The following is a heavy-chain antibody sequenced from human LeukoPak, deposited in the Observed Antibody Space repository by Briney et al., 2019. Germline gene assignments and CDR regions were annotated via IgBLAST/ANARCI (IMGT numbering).Heavy chain of an antibody. D-gene: IGHD2-2*01. CDR2: ISSSSTI. Sequence: PGGSLRLSCAASRFTFSSYSMNWVRQAPGKGLEWVSYISSSSTIHYADSVKGRFTISRDNSKNTLYLQMNSLRAEDTAVYYCAKEGSSTSGGMDVWGQGTTVTVSS. CDR1: RFTFSSYS. CDR3: AKEGSSTSGGMDV. J-gene: IGHJ6*02. V-gene: IGHV3-48*01.